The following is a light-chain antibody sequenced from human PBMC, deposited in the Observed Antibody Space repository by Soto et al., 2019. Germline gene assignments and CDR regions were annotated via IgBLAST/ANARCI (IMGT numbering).Light chain of an antibody. V-gene: IGKV3-20*01. J-gene: IGKJ1*01. CDR2: SAS. CDR1: QSIRSN. CDR3: QQYSSSPRT. Sequence: EIVMTQSPATLSVSPGERATLSCRASQSIRSNLAWYQQKPGQAPRLLIYSASNRATGIPDRFSGSGSGTDFTLTISRLEPEDFAVYYCQQYSSSPRTFGQGTKVDIK.